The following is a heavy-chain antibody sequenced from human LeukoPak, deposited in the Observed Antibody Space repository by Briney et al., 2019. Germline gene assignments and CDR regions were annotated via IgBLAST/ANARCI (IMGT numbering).Heavy chain of an antibody. CDR3: ARALPDFWSGYRPTSYFDY. D-gene: IGHD3-3*01. CDR1: GYSISSIYF. V-gene: IGHV4-38-2*01. Sequence: SETLSLTCAVSGYSISSIYFWGWIRQPPGKGLEWIGEINHSGSTNYNPSLKSRVTISVDTSKNQFSLKLSSVTAADTAVYYCARALPDFWSGYRPTSYFDYWGQGTLVTVSS. J-gene: IGHJ4*02. CDR2: INHSGST.